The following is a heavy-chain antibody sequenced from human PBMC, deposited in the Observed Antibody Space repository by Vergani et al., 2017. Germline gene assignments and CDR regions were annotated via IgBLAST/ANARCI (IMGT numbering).Heavy chain of an antibody. CDR2: ISYDGSNK. CDR1: GFTFSSYG. Sequence: QVQLVESGGGVVQPGRSLRLSCAASGFTFSSYGMHSVRQAPGKGLEWVAVISYDGSNKYYADSVKGRFTISRDNSKNTLYLQMNSLRAEDTAVYYCAKGLNYYYMDGWGKGTTVTVSS. J-gene: IGHJ6*03. D-gene: IGHD3-16*01. V-gene: IGHV3-30*18. CDR3: AKGLNYYYMDG.